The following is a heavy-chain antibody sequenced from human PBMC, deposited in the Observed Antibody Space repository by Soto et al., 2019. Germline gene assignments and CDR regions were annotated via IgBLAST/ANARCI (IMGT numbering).Heavy chain of an antibody. J-gene: IGHJ6*02. CDR1: GGTFSRYS. Sequence: QVQLVQSGAEVKKPGSSVKVSCKLSGGTFSRYSISWVRQAPGQGLEWMGGIVPIFGTRNYAQKFQDRVTITTDESATTAHMELSNLRSEDTAVYYCARPYEGGYSSNHHYYYALDVWGQGTAVTVSS. V-gene: IGHV1-69*01. CDR2: IVPIFGTR. D-gene: IGHD3-22*01. CDR3: ARPYEGGYSSNHHYYYALDV.